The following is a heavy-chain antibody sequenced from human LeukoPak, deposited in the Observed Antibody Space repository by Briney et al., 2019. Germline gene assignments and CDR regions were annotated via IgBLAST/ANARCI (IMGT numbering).Heavy chain of an antibody. J-gene: IGHJ4*02. V-gene: IGHV3-23*01. CDR1: GFTFESYG. Sequence: GGSLRLSCAASGFTFESYGMNWVRQAPGKGLEWVSGISYSGRSTYYADSVKGRFTISRDNSENTLYLQMNSLRGDDTAVYYCAKDLDGSGLYGGLDYWGQGILVTVSS. CDR2: ISYSGRST. D-gene: IGHD6-19*01. CDR3: AKDLDGSGLYGGLDY.